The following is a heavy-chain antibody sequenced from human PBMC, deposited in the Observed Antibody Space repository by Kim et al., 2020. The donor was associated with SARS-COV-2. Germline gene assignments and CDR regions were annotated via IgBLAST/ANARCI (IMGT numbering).Heavy chain of an antibody. CDR1: GYTFTSSH. V-gene: IGHV1-46*01. Sequence: ASVKVSCTASGYTFTSSHIHWVRQAPGQGLEWMGMIYPSTGRTNYAQKFQGRLTLTRDTSTTTVDMELGRLRSEDTAMYYCARVRGYDTRDLDYWGQGTLVTVSS. CDR3: ARVRGYDTRDLDY. J-gene: IGHJ4*02. CDR2: IYPSTGRT. D-gene: IGHD3-16*01.